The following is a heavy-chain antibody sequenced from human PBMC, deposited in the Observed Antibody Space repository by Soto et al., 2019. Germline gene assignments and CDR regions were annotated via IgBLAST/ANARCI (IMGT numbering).Heavy chain of an antibody. CDR2: INHSGST. D-gene: IGHD6-25*01. CDR1: VGSFSGYY. CDR3: ARGGGRQRGIHY. J-gene: IGHJ4*02. Sequence: QVQLQQWGAGLLKPSETLSLTCAVYVGSFSGYYWSWIRQPPGKGLEWIGEINHSGSTNYNPSLKSRVTISVDTSKNQFSLKLSSVTAADTAVYYCARGGGRQRGIHYWGQGTLVTVSS. V-gene: IGHV4-34*01.